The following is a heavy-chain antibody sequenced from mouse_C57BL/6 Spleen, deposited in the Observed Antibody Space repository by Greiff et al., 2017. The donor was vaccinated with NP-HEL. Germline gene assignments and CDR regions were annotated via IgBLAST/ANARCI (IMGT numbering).Heavy chain of an antibody. V-gene: IGHV1-4*01. CDR3: VYDYGYAMDY. CDR1: GYTFTSYT. J-gene: IGHJ4*01. Sequence: VQLQQSGAELARPGASVKMSCKASGYTFTSYTMHWVKQRPGQGLEWIGYINPSSGYTKYNQKFKDKATLTADKSSSTAYMQLSSLTSEDSAVYYWVYDYGYAMDYWGQGTSVTVSS. CDR2: INPSSGYT. D-gene: IGHD2-4*01.